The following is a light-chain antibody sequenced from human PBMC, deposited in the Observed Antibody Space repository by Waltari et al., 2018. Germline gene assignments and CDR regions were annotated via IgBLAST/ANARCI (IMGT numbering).Light chain of an antibody. CDR1: RDIDNY. CDR3: QEYSSFPPGFS. V-gene: IGKV1-33*01. CDR2: DAS. Sequence: DVQMTQSPSSLSASVGDRVTITCRVSRDIDNYLNWYQQKPGEAPKLLIYDASNLQTGVTSRFSGSGSGTEFIFTISSLQPEDLATYYCQEYSSFPPGFSFGPGT. J-gene: IGKJ3*01.